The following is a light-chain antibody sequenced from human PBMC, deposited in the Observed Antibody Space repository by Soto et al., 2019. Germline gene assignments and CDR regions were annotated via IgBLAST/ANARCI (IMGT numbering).Light chain of an antibody. V-gene: IGLV1-51*01. CDR1: NSNIGNNY. J-gene: IGLJ2*01. CDR3: VTWDSSVSSVV. Sequence: QSVLTQPPSVSAAPGQTVTIICSGSNSNIGNNYVSWYQQFPRTAPKLLIYDNGRRPSGIPDRFSGSKSGTSATLDITGLHTGDEADYYCVTWDSSVSSVVFGGGTKVTVL. CDR2: DNG.